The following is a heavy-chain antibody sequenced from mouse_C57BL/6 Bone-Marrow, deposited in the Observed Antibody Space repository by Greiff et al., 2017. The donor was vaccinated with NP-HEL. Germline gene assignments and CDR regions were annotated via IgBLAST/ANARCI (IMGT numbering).Heavy chain of an antibody. CDR2: INPYNGGT. Sequence: EVQLQQSGPVLVKPGASVKMSCKASGYTFTDYYMNWVKQSHGKSLEWIGVINPYNGGTSYNQKFKGKATLTVDKSSSTAYMELNSLTSEDSAVYYCARPVVAYYFDYWGQGTTLTVSS. CDR1: GYTFTDYY. J-gene: IGHJ2*01. CDR3: ARPVVAYYFDY. D-gene: IGHD1-1*01. V-gene: IGHV1-19*01.